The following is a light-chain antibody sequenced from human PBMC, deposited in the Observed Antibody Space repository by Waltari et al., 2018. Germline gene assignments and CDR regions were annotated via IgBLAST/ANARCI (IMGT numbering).Light chain of an antibody. V-gene: IGLV1-40*01. CDR3: QSYGSSLFVV. CDR1: SSNIGAGFD. Sequence: QSVLTQPPSVSGAPGQRVTISCTGSSSNIGAGFDVHWYQQLPGTAPKLLIFGNNNRPSGVPDRVAGSKSGTSASLAITGRQAEDEADYYCQSYGSSLFVVFGGGTKLTVL. J-gene: IGLJ2*01. CDR2: GNN.